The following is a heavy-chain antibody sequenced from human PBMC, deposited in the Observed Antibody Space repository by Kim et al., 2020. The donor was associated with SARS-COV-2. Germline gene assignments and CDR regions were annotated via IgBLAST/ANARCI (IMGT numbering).Heavy chain of an antibody. Sequence: GGSLRLSCAASGFTFSSYAMNWVRQAPGKGLEWLSFIQTDGSSASFADSVKGRFSVSRDNSKNTLYLQMAGLRVEETAVYYCVRGTSHSFDYWGQGALVTVSS. CDR3: VRGTSHSFDY. D-gene: IGHD4-4*01. J-gene: IGHJ4*02. V-gene: IGHV3-23*03. CDR2: IQTDGSSA. CDR1: GFTFSSYA.